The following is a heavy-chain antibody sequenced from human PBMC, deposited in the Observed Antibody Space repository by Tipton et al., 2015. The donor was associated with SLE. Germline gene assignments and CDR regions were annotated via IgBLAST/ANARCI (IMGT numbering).Heavy chain of an antibody. CDR1: GGSISSYY. CDR3: ARTRIAAAFFDY. CDR2: NYYSGST. D-gene: IGHD6-13*01. V-gene: IGHV4-59*08. J-gene: IGHJ4*02. Sequence: TLSLTCTVSGGSISSYYWSWIRQPPGKGLEWIGYNYYSGSTNYNPSLKSRVTISVDTSKNQFSLKLSSVTAADTAVYYCARTRIAAAFFDYWGQGTLVTVSS.